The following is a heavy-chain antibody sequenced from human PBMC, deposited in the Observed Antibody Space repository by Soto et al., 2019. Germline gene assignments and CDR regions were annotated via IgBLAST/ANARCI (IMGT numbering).Heavy chain of an antibody. CDR3: ARAPVLYSSSWYVIWYFDL. Sequence: QVQLQESGPGLVKPSETLSLTCTVSGGSISSYYWSWIRQPPGKGLEWIGYIYYSGSTNYNPSLKSRVTISVDTSKNQFSLKLSSVTAADTAVYYCARAPVLYSSSWYVIWYFDLWGRGTLVTVSS. CDR2: IYYSGST. CDR1: GGSISSYY. J-gene: IGHJ2*01. V-gene: IGHV4-59*01. D-gene: IGHD6-13*01.